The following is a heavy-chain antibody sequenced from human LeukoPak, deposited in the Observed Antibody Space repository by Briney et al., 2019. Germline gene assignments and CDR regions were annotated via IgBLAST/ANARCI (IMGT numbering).Heavy chain of an antibody. D-gene: IGHD2-8*01. Sequence: GGSLRLSCAASGFTFSSYSMNWVRQAPGKGLEWVSSISTGSTYIYYADSVRGRFTISRDNAKNSLYLQMNSLRAEDTAVYYCARREWTADALDIWGQGTMVTVSS. CDR1: GFTFSSYS. J-gene: IGHJ3*02. CDR3: ARREWTADALDI. CDR2: ISTGSTYI. V-gene: IGHV3-21*01.